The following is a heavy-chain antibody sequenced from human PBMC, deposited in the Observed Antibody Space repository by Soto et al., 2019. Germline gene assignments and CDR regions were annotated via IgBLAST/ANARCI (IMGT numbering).Heavy chain of an antibody. J-gene: IGHJ4*02. CDR1: GYTFTDHY. V-gene: IGHV1-2*02. CDR2: INSNSGGT. CDR3: ARDSPSLAYCGGDCYPIDY. D-gene: IGHD2-21*02. Sequence: QEQLVQSGAEVKKPGASVKVSCKASGYTFTDHYIHWVRQAPGQGLEWMGWINSNSGGTNSAQKLQGRVTMTRDTSISTAYRELTRLRSDDTAMYYCARDSPSLAYCGGDCYPIDYWGQGTLVTVSS.